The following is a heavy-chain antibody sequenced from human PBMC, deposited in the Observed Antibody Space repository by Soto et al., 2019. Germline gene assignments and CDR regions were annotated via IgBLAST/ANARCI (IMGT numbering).Heavy chain of an antibody. J-gene: IGHJ5*02. V-gene: IGHV4-59*08. CDR3: ARRGYGDWFDP. CDR1: GGSISSYY. D-gene: IGHD4-17*01. CDR2: IYYSGST. Sequence: SETLSLTCTVSGGSISSYYWSWIRQPPGKGLEWIGYIYYSGSTNYNPSLKSRVTISVDTSKNQFSLKLSSVTAADTAVYYCARRGYGDWFDPWGQGTLVTVSS.